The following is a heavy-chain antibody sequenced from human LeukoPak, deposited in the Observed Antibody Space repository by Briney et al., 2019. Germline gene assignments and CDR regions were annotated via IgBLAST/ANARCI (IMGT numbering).Heavy chain of an antibody. CDR3: ARGTPSITIFGVVISPIDY. CDR2: ISAYNGNT. J-gene: IGHJ4*02. Sequence: ASVKVSCKASGGTFSSYAISWVRQAPGQGLEWMGWISAYNGNTNYAQKLQGRVTMTTDTSTSTAYMELRSLRSDDTAVYYCARGTPSITIFGVVISPIDYWGQGTLVTVSS. CDR1: GGTFSSYA. D-gene: IGHD3-3*01. V-gene: IGHV1-18*01.